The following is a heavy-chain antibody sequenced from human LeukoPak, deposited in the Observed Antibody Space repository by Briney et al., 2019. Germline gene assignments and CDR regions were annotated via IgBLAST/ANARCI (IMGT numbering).Heavy chain of an antibody. CDR1: GGTFSSYA. V-gene: IGHV1-69*04. CDR3: AREWARLRPERAVWYFDY. Sequence: ASVKVSCKASGGTFSSYAISWVRQAPGQGLEWMGRIIPILGIANYAQKFQGRVTITADKSTSTAYMELSSLRSEDTAVYYCAREWARLRPERAVWYFDYWGQGTLVTVSS. D-gene: IGHD3-16*01. CDR2: IIPILGIA. J-gene: IGHJ4*02.